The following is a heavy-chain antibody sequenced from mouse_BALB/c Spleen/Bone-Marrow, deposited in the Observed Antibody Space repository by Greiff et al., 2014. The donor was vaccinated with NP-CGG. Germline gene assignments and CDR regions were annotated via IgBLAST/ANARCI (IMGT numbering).Heavy chain of an antibody. CDR1: GFNIKDTY. Sequence: VQLQQSGAELVKPGASVKLSCSASGFNIKDTYMHWVKQRPEQGLEWIGRIDPANGNTKYDPKFHDKATITADTSSNTVDLQLSSLTFEDTAVYYCARQEFAIYWYFDVWGAGTTVTVSS. CDR2: IDPANGNT. V-gene: IGHV14-3*02. J-gene: IGHJ1*01. D-gene: IGHD1-3*01. CDR3: ARQEFAIYWYFDV.